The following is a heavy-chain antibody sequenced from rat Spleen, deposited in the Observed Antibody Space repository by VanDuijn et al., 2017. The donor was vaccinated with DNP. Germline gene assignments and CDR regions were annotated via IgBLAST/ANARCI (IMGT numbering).Heavy chain of an antibody. CDR1: GFTFSDYN. D-gene: IGHD1-11*01. CDR3: ATGVYGGYEDWFAY. V-gene: IGHV5-7*01. CDR2: IIYDGSST. J-gene: IGHJ3*01. Sequence: EVQLVESGGGLVQPGRSLKLSCAASGFTFSDYNMAWVRQAPKKGLEWVATIIYDGSSTYYGDSVKGRFTISRDNAKNTQYLQMDSLRSEDTATYYCATGVYGGYEDWFAYWGQGTLVTVSS.